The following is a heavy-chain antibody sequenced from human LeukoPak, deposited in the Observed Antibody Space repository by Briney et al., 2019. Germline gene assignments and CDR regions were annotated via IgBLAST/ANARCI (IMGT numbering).Heavy chain of an antibody. Sequence: GGSLRLSCAASGFSVSNTYMSWVRQAPGKGLEWVSVIYSDGGTFHLDSVKGRFTISRDNAKDSLYLQMNSLRAEDTAIYYCTRVGYIDEGIDYWGQGTLVTVSS. CDR3: TRVGYIDEGIDY. V-gene: IGHV3-53*01. D-gene: IGHD5-24*01. CDR2: IYSDGGT. CDR1: GFSVSNTY. J-gene: IGHJ4*02.